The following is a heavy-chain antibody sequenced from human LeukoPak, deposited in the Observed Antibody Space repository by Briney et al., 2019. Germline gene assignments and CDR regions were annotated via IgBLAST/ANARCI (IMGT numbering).Heavy chain of an antibody. Sequence: GESLKISCKGSGYTFSSYWIGWVRQMPGKGPEWMGIIYPDDSDTRYSPSFQGQVTISADKSISPAYLQWSSLKASDTAMYYCARLAYCSNDVCYSNYYYSMDVWGKGTTVTVSS. D-gene: IGHD2-8*01. CDR1: GYTFSSYW. CDR2: IYPDDSDT. CDR3: ARLAYCSNDVCYSNYYYSMDV. J-gene: IGHJ6*03. V-gene: IGHV5-51*01.